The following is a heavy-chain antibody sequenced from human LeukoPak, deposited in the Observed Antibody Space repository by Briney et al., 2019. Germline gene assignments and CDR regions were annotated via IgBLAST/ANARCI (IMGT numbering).Heavy chain of an antibody. CDR3: ARGGGLDV. V-gene: IGHV3-23*01. Sequence: PGGSLRLSCAVSGFTFNSYAMNWVRQAPGKGLEWVSTISGSGGSTYYTDSVKGRFTISRDNSKNTVYLQMNSLRAEDTAVYFCARGGGLDVWGQGATVTVSS. CDR2: ISGSGGST. J-gene: IGHJ6*02. D-gene: IGHD3-16*01. CDR1: GFTFNSYA.